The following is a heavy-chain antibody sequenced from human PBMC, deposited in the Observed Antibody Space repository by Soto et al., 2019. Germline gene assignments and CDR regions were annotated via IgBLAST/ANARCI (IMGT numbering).Heavy chain of an antibody. Sequence: HPGGSLRLSCAASGFTFSSYGMHWVRQAPGKGLEWVAVIWYDGSNKYYADSVKGRFTISRDNSKNTLYLQMNSLRAEDTAVYYCARDKAAPGWSKIYYYYGMDVWGQGTTVTVSS. CDR2: IWYDGSNK. J-gene: IGHJ6*02. CDR1: GFTFSSYG. CDR3: ARDKAAPGWSKIYYYYGMDV. V-gene: IGHV3-33*01. D-gene: IGHD6-19*01.